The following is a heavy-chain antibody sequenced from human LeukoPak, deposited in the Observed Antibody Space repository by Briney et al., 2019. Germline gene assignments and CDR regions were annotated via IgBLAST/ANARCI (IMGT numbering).Heavy chain of an antibody. CDR1: GITFSRYW. V-gene: IGHV3-7*03. Sequence: GGSLRLSCVDSGITFSRYWMSWVRQAPGKGLEWVANIKQDGGEKYYVDSVKGRFTISRDNAKNSLYLQMNSLRVEDTAVYYCARDGRPLDFWGQGTLVTVSS. CDR3: ARDGRPLDF. J-gene: IGHJ4*02. CDR2: IKQDGGEK.